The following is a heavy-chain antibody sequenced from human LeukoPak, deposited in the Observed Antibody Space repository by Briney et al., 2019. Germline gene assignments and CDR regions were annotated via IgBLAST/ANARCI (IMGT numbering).Heavy chain of an antibody. V-gene: IGHV4-30-4*01. J-gene: IGHJ3*02. Sequence: SETLSLTCTVSGGSISSGDYYWSWIRQPPGKGLEWIGYIYYSGSTYYNPSLKSRVTISVDTSKNQFSLKLSSVTAADTAVYYCASSEYYDSSGYPGAFDIWGQGTMVTVSS. CDR3: ASSEYYDSSGYPGAFDI. D-gene: IGHD3-22*01. CDR1: GGSISSGDYY. CDR2: IYYSGST.